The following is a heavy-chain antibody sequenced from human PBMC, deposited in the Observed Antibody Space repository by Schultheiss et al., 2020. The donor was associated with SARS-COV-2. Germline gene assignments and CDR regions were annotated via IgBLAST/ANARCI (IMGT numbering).Heavy chain of an antibody. CDR3: ARHRGPATVTIFDY. V-gene: IGHV4-34*01. J-gene: IGHJ4*02. D-gene: IGHD4-17*01. Sequence: SETLSLTCAVYGGSFSGYYWSWIRQPPGKGLEWIGRIYTSGSTNYNPSLKSRVTISVDTSKNQFSLKLSSVTAADTAVYYCARHRGPATVTIFDYWGQGTLVTVSS. CDR1: GGSFSGYY. CDR2: IYTSGST.